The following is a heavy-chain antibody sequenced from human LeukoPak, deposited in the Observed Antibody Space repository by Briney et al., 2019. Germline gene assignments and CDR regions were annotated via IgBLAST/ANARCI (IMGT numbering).Heavy chain of an antibody. Sequence: GGSLRLSCAASGFSFSSYAMSWVRQAPGKGLEWVSGISGSGGTTYYADSVKGRITISRDNSKNTLYLQMNSLRAEDTAVYCCAKDRNGYNYRDYWGQGTLVTVSS. V-gene: IGHV3-23*01. J-gene: IGHJ4*02. D-gene: IGHD5-24*01. CDR2: ISGSGGTT. CDR3: AKDRNGYNYRDY. CDR1: GFSFSSYA.